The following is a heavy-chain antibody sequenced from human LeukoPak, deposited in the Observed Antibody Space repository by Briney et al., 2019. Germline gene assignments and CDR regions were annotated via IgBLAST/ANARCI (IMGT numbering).Heavy chain of an antibody. Sequence: GGSLRLSCAASGFTFSSCSMNWVRQAPGKGLEWVSSISSSSSYIYYADSVKGRFTISRDNSKNTLYLQMNSLRAEDTAVYYCARDPGYDYGYDYWGQGTLVTVSS. CDR1: GFTFSSCS. J-gene: IGHJ4*02. D-gene: IGHD5-18*01. CDR2: ISSSSSYI. V-gene: IGHV3-21*04. CDR3: ARDPGYDYGYDY.